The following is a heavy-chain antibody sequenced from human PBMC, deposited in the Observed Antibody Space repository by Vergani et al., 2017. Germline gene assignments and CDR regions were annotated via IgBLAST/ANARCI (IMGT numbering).Heavy chain of an antibody. V-gene: IGHV4-38-2*01. J-gene: IGHJ4*02. CDR3: ARRSGIVYDIFSGTQYFFDF. CDR2: IYRTGRT. D-gene: IGHD3-9*01. Sequence: QVQLQESGPGLVKPSETLSLTCAVSGFSIDNGYYWDWIRQPPGKGLEWIGRIYRTGRTHFNPSLKSRVTISVDTSNNHFSLRLNSLTAADTAVYYCARRSGIVYDIFSGTQYFFDFWGQGTLVTVSS. CDR1: GFSIDNGYY.